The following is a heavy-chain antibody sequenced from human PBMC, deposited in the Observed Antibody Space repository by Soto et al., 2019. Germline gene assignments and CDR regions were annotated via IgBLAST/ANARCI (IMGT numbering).Heavy chain of an antibody. Sequence: GGSLRLSCTASGFTFENYAMHWVQQAPGKGLEWVSGISWNRGTIGYADSVRGRFTISRDNAKNSLYLQMDSLRPEDTALYYCAKDKLYSNFEYYFDYWGQGTLVTVSS. CDR2: ISWNRGTI. CDR3: AKDKLYSNFEYYFDY. D-gene: IGHD4-4*01. J-gene: IGHJ4*02. CDR1: GFTFENYA. V-gene: IGHV3-9*01.